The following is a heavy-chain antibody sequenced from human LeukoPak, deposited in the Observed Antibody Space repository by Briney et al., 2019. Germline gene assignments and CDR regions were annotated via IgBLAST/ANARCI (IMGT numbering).Heavy chain of an antibody. D-gene: IGHD3-16*01. CDR2: VSGSGGST. Sequence: PGGSLRLSCAASGFTFSNYAMSWVRQAPGKGLEWVSSVSGSGGSTYYADSVKGRFTISRDNSKNTLYLQMNSLRAEDTAMYYCAKDAQPRSRWFDPWGQGTLVTVSS. J-gene: IGHJ5*02. CDR1: GFTFSNYA. V-gene: IGHV3-23*01. CDR3: AKDAQPRSRWFDP.